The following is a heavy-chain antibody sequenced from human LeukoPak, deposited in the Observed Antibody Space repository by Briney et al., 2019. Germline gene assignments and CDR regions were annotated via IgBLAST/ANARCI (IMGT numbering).Heavy chain of an antibody. V-gene: IGHV3-30*02. CDR1: GFTFSSYG. J-gene: IGHJ4*02. CDR2: IRYDGSNR. D-gene: IGHD6-13*01. CDR3: AKDPFHSSSWYYFDY. Sequence: PGRSLRLSCAASGFTFSSYGMHWVRQAPGKGLEWVAFIRYDGSNRYYADSVKGRFTISRDNSKNTLHLQMNSLRAEDTAVYYCAKDPFHSSSWYYFDYWGQGTLVTVSS.